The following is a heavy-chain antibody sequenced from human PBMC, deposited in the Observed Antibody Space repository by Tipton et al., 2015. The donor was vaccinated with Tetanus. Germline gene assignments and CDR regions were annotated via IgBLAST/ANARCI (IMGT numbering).Heavy chain of an antibody. J-gene: IGHJ5*02. V-gene: IGHV3-23*01. Sequence: GSLRLSCAASGFTFSSYAMSWVRQAPGKGLEWVSDISGSGGTTYYADSVKGRFTISRDNSKNTLYLQMNSLRAEDTAVYYCAKDPLVDMTTVTTHWFDPWGQGTLVTVSS. CDR3: AKDPLVDMTTVTTHWFDP. D-gene: IGHD4-17*01. CDR1: GFTFSSYA. CDR2: ISGSGGTT.